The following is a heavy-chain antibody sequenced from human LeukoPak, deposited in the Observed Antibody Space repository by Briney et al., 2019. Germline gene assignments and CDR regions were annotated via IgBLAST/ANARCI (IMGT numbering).Heavy chain of an antibody. D-gene: IGHD5-18*01. CDR1: GFTFSSYW. V-gene: IGHV3-7*01. CDR3: ARDYDVDTAMVTYGMDV. Sequence: GGSLRLSCAASGFTFSSYWMSWVRQAPGKGLEWVANIKQDGSEKYYVDSVKGRFTISRDNAKNSLYLQMNSLRAEDTAVYYCARDYDVDTAMVTYGMDVWGQGTTVTVSS. J-gene: IGHJ6*02. CDR2: IKQDGSEK.